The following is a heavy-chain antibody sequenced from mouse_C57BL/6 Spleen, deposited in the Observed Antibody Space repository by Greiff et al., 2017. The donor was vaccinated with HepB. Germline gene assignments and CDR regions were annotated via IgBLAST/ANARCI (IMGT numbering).Heavy chain of an antibody. CDR3: ARGITTVVGVLDY. CDR1: GYTFTSYW. Sequence: QVQLQQPGPELVKPGASVKLSCKASGYTFTSYWMHWVKQRPGQGLEWIGNINPSNGGTNYNEKFKSKATLTVDKSSSTAYMQLSSLTSEDSAVYYCARGITTVVGVLDYWGQGTTLTVSS. J-gene: IGHJ2*01. V-gene: IGHV1-53*01. D-gene: IGHD1-1*01. CDR2: INPSNGGT.